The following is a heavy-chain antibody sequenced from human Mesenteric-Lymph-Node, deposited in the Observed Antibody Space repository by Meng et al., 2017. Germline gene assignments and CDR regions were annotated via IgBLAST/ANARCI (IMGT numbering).Heavy chain of an antibody. CDR1: GGSISSSNW. D-gene: IGHD4-17*01. CDR2: IYHSGST. J-gene: IGHJ4*02. Sequence: SETLSLTCAVSGGSISSSNWWSWVRQPPGKGLEWIGEIYHSGSTNYNPSLKSRVTMSVDTSKNQFSLKLSSVTAADTAVYYCAREDYGDYVPENWGQGTLVTGSS. V-gene: IGHV4-4*02. CDR3: AREDYGDYVPEN.